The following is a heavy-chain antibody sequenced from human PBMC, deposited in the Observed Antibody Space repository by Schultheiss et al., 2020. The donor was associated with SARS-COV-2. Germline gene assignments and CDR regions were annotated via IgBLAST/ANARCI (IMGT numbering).Heavy chain of an antibody. J-gene: IGHJ5*02. CDR1: GGSISSYY. CDR2: IYYSGST. CDR3: ARHGDYGDYHP. Sequence: SETLSLTCTVSGGSISSYYWSWIRQPPGKGLEWIGYIYYSGSTNYNPSLKSRVTISVDTSKNQFSLKLSSVTAADTAVYYCARHGDYGDYHPLGQGTLVTVSS. V-gene: IGHV4-59*08. D-gene: IGHD4-17*01.